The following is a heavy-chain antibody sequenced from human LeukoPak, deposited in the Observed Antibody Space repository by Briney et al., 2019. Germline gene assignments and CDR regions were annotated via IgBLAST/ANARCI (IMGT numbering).Heavy chain of an antibody. CDR2: INPNSGGT. CDR1: GYTFSGYF. Sequence: ASVKVSCKASGYTFSGYFIHWVRQAPGQGLEWMGWINPNSGGTNYAQKFQGRFTVTRDTSITTAYMELSRLRSDDTAVYYCARDPSTYEEQLAFDYWGQGTLVTVSS. D-gene: IGHD3-3*01. V-gene: IGHV1-2*02. J-gene: IGHJ4*02. CDR3: ARDPSTYEEQLAFDY.